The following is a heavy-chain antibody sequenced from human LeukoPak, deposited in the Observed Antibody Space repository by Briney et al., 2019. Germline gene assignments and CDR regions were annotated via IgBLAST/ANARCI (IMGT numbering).Heavy chain of an antibody. CDR1: GGSISSGTYY. V-gene: IGHV4-61*02. J-gene: IGHJ6*03. CDR3: ARVAAASRRFAYYYYYYMDV. D-gene: IGHD6-25*01. Sequence: PSETLSLTCTVSGGSISSGTYYWSWIRQPAGKGLEWIGRIYTSGSTNYNPSLKSRVTMSVDTSKNQFSLKLSSVTAADTAVYYCARVAAASRRFAYYYYYYMDVWGKGTTVTISS. CDR2: IYTSGST.